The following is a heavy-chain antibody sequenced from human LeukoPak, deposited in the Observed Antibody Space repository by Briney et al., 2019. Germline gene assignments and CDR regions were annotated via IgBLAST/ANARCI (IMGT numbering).Heavy chain of an antibody. CDR3: ARQARGSYPEFDH. CDR2: IYYSGTT. Sequence: PSETLSLTCTVSGGSISSTTYYWDWIRQPPGKGLEWIGAIYYSGTTYYSPSLRGRVTISVDTSKNHFSLRLSSVTAADTAVYYCARQARGSYPEFDHWGQGTLVTVSS. D-gene: IGHD1-26*01. CDR1: GGSISSTTYY. J-gene: IGHJ4*02. V-gene: IGHV4-39*01.